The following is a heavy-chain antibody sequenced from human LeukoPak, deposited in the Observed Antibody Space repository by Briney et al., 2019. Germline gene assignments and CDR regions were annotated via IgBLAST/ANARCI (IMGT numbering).Heavy chain of an antibody. D-gene: IGHD3-16*01. V-gene: IGHV3-53*01. CDR3: ARDFMITFGGDY. CDR2: IYSGGNT. Sequence: GGSLRLSCAASGFTVSGNYMSWVRQAPGKGLEWVSVIYSGGNTYYADSVKGRFTISRDNAKNSLYLQMNSLRAEDTAVYYCARDFMITFGGDYWGQGTLVTVSS. J-gene: IGHJ4*02. CDR1: GFTVSGNY.